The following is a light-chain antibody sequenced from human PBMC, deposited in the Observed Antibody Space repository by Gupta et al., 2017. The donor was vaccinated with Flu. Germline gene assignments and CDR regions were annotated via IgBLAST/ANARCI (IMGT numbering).Light chain of an antibody. J-gene: IGKJ4*01. Sequence: PLALSPRERANLSLRGSQSFCGTFLGWYQQKPGPAPRLLIYGGSRQGTCIPHKFSGSGSGADFTLTISRREPEDFGVYYCQQYGSPPPLTFGGGTKVEIK. CDR1: QSFCGTF. CDR2: GGS. V-gene: IGKV3-20*01. CDR3: QQYGSPPPLT.